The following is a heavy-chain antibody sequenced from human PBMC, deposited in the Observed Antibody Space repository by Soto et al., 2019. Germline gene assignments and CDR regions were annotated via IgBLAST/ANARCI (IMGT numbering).Heavy chain of an antibody. CDR1: GGSVSSGSYY. V-gene: IGHV4-61*01. J-gene: IGHJ4*02. Sequence: SETLSLTCTVSGGSVSSGSYYWSWIRQPPGKGLEWIGYIYYSGSTNYNPSLKSRVTISVDTSKNQFSLKLSSVTAADTAVYYCARGPITMVRAKDYWGQGTLVTSPQ. CDR3: ARGPITMVRAKDY. CDR2: IYYSGST. D-gene: IGHD3-10*01.